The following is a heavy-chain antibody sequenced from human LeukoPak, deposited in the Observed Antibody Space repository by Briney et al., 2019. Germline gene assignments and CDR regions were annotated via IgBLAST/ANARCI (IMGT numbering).Heavy chain of an antibody. CDR3: AKDGYDFWSGYSYFDY. CDR2: ISGSGGST. CDR1: GFTFSSYA. Sequence: PGGSLRLSCAASGFTFSSYAMSWVRQAPGKGLEWVSAISGSGGSTYYADSVKGRFTISRDNSKNTLYLQMNSLRAEDTAVYYCAKDGYDFWSGYSYFDYWGQGTLVTVSS. D-gene: IGHD3-3*01. J-gene: IGHJ4*02. V-gene: IGHV3-23*01.